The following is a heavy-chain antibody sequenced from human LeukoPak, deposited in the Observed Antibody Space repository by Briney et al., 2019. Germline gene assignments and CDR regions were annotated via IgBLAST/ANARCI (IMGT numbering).Heavy chain of an antibody. D-gene: IGHD1-26*01. CDR3: TRGSQWELLGSCDY. CDR1: GFTFTTYS. Sequence: GGSLRLSCAASGFTFTTYSMIWVRQAPGKGLEWVSYISRSSSSAHYADSVKGRFTISRDNAKNSLYLQMNRLRAEDTAVYYCTRGSQWELLGSCDYWGQGTLVAVSS. V-gene: IGHV3-48*04. J-gene: IGHJ4*02. CDR2: ISRSSSSA.